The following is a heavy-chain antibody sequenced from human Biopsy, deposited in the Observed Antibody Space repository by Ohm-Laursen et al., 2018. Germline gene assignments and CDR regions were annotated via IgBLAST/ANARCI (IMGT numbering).Heavy chain of an antibody. CDR2: MYNRGST. V-gene: IGHV4-61*01. Sequence: SDTLSLTCTVSAASVSGGNFYLSRIRQPPGKGLEWIGYMYNRGSTNYSPSLKSRVTILLDTSKNQISLKLGSVTVADTAVFYCARRGSGGRSFDYWGQGSLVTVSS. CDR3: ARRGSGGRSFDY. D-gene: IGHD2-15*01. CDR1: AASVSGGNFY. J-gene: IGHJ4*02.